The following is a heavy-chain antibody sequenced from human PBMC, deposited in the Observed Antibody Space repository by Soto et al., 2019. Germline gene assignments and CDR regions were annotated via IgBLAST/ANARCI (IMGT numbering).Heavy chain of an antibody. D-gene: IGHD1-26*01. CDR2: INPNSGGT. CDR1: GYTFTGYY. V-gene: IGHV1-2*04. CDR3: ARFSSEQYSGSQEGTNYYYYGMDV. Sequence: ASVKVSCKASGYTFTGYYMHWVRQAPGQGLEWMGWINPNSGGTNYAQKFQGWVTMTRDTSISTAYMELSRLRSDDTAVYYCARFSSEQYSGSQEGTNYYYYGMDVWGQGTTVTVSS. J-gene: IGHJ6*02.